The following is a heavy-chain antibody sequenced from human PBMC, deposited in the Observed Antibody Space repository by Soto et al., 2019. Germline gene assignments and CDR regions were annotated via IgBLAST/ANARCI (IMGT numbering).Heavy chain of an antibody. CDR3: ARLPSRHLVDY. J-gene: IGHJ4*02. D-gene: IGHD3-3*02. CDR1: GISINSSGYY. V-gene: IGHV4-39*01. CDR2: MFYGVST. Sequence: ETLSLTGPVSGISINSSGYYWGWIRQPPGKGLEWIGSMFYGVSTYYNPSLKSRVTVSVDTSKNQFSLNLRSVTAADTAVYYCARLPSRHLVDYWGQGTLVTVYS.